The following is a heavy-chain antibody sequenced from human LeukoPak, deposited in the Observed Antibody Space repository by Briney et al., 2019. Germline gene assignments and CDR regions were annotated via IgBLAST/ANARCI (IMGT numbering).Heavy chain of an antibody. Sequence: GGSLRLSCAASGFTFSSYWMHWARQAPGKGLVWVSRINSDGSSTSYADSVKGRFTISRDNAKNTLYLQMNSLRAEDTAVHYCARDTAMVYWYFDLWGRGTLVTVSS. V-gene: IGHV3-74*01. CDR2: INSDGSST. CDR1: GFTFSSYW. CDR3: ARDTAMVYWYFDL. D-gene: IGHD5-18*01. J-gene: IGHJ2*01.